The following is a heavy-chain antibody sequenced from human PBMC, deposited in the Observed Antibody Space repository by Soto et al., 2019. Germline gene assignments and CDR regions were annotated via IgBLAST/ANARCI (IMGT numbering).Heavy chain of an antibody. D-gene: IGHD3-22*01. V-gene: IGHV3-23*01. CDR1: GFTFSSYA. Sequence: EVQLLESGGGLVQPGGSLRLSCAASGFTFSSYAMSWVRQAPGKGLEWVSAISDSGGSTYYADSVKGRFTISRDNSKNTLYLQMTSLRAEDTAVYYCAAHPRLVVITTPDWGQGTLGTVSS. J-gene: IGHJ4*02. CDR3: AAHPRLVVITTPD. CDR2: ISDSGGST.